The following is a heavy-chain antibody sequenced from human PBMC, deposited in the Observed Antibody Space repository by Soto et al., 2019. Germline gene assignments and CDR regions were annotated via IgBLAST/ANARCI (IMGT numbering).Heavy chain of an antibody. CDR1: GGSISSSSYY. J-gene: IGHJ4*02. Sequence: PSETLSLTCTVSGGSISSSSYYWGWIRQPPGKGLEWIGSIYYSGSTYYNPSLKSRVTISVDTSKNQFSLKLSSVTAADTAVYYCARHGPYYDSSGYYFGVSFDYWGQGTLVTVSS. V-gene: IGHV4-39*01. CDR3: ARHGPYYDSSGYYFGVSFDY. CDR2: IYYSGST. D-gene: IGHD3-22*01.